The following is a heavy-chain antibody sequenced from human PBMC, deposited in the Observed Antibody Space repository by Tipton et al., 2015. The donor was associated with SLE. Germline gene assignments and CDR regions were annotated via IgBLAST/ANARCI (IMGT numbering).Heavy chain of an antibody. V-gene: IGHV4-34*01. CDR2: INHRGST. Sequence: LRLSCAVYGGSFSGYYWSWIRQPPGKGLEYIGEINHRGSTNYNPSLKSRVTISVDTSKNQFSLKLTYVTAADTAVYYCARNDFWSGYYMDVWGKGTTVTVSS. J-gene: IGHJ6*03. CDR3: ARNDFWSGYYMDV. D-gene: IGHD3-3*01. CDR1: GGSFSGYY.